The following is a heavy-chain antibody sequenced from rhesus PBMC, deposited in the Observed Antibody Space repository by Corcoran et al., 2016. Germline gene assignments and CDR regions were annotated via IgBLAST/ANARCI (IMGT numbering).Heavy chain of an antibody. V-gene: IGHV4-65*01. CDR3: ARRPTGYSSGWSYDYFDY. D-gene: IGHD6S26*01. Sequence: QVQLQESGPGLVKPSETLSLTCAVSGGSISSSNWWSWIRQPAGKGMEWIGYISGSSGTTSYNPSLRSRVTISTDTSKNQFSLKLSSVAAADTAVYYCARRPTGYSSGWSYDYFDYWGQGVLVTVSS. J-gene: IGHJ4*01. CDR2: ISGSSGTT. CDR1: GGSISSSNW.